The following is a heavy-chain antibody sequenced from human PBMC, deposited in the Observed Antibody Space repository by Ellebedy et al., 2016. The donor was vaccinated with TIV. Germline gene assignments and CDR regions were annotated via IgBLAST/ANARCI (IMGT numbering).Heavy chain of an antibody. CDR3: GRDYWGSIDY. V-gene: IGHV4-59*01. D-gene: IGHD3-10*01. J-gene: IGHJ4*02. CDR2: VSVNGSD. Sequence: SETLSLTXTVSGGSFTNYAWGWIRQPPGKRLEWTAYVSVNGSDNFNPSLKSRVTMSLDTSKKQFSLNLRSVSAADTAIYFCGRDYWGSIDYWGQGILVTVSS. CDR1: GGSFTNYA.